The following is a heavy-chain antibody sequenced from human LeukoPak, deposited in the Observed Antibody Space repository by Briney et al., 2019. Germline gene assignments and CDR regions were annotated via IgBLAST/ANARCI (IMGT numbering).Heavy chain of an antibody. J-gene: IGHJ4*02. CDR3: AKDTYSSGSI. Sequence: GGSLRLSCAASGFTFSSYGMHWVREAPGKGLEWVAVISYDGSNKYYADSVKGRFTISRDNSKNTLYLQMNSLRAEDTAVYYCAKDTYSSGSIWGQGTLVTVSS. CDR2: ISYDGSNK. CDR1: GFTFSSYG. D-gene: IGHD3-22*01. V-gene: IGHV3-30*18.